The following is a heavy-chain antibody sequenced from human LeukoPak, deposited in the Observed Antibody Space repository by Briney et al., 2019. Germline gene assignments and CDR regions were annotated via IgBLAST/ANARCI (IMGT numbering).Heavy chain of an antibody. CDR1: GYTFTGYY. V-gene: IGHV1-2*02. CDR3: ARSVRWSSGYPY. J-gene: IGHJ4*02. Sequence: ASVKVSCKASGYTFTGYYMHWVRQAPGQRLEWMGWINPNSGGTNYAQKFQGRVTMTRDTSISTAYMELSRLRSDDTAVYYCARSVRWSSGYPYWGQGTLVTVSS. CDR2: INPNSGGT. D-gene: IGHD3-22*01.